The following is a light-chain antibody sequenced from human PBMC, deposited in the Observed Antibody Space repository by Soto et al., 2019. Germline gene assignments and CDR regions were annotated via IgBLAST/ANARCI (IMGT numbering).Light chain of an antibody. CDR2: EVS. CDR3: MQAIQFPLFA. J-gene: IGKJ3*01. Sequence: EIMLTQTPLSLSVTPVQPASSSCKSSQSLLHSDGKTYLYWYLQRPGQPPHLLMYEVSNRFSGVSDRFSGSGSGTDFTLKISRVEAEDVGVYYCMQAIQFPLFAFGPGTKVDIK. CDR1: QSLLHSDGKTY. V-gene: IGKV2D-29*01.